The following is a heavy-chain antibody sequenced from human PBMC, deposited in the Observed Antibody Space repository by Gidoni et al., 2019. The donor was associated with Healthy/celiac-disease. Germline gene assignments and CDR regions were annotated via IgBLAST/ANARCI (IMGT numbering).Heavy chain of an antibody. CDR2: IYSGGST. CDR3: ARGTVYDILTGPPAFDI. J-gene: IGHJ3*02. CDR1: GFTVSSNY. D-gene: IGHD3-9*01. Sequence: EVQLVETGGGLIQPGGSLRLSCAASGFTVSSNYMSWVRQAPGKGLECVSVIYSGGSTYYADSVKGRFTISRDNSKNTLYLQMNSLRAEDTAVYYCARGTVYDILTGPPAFDIWGQGTMVTVSS. V-gene: IGHV3-53*02.